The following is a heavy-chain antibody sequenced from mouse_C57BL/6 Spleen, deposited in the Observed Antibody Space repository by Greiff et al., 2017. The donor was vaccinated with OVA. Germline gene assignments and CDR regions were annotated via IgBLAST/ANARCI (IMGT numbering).Heavy chain of an antibody. CDR3: ARSGSNSIFDY. D-gene: IGHD2-5*01. J-gene: IGHJ2*01. Sequence: QVHVKQPGAELVLPGASVKLSCKASGYTFTSYWMHWVKQRPGQGLEWIGEIDPSDSYTNYNQKFKGKSTLTVDKSSSTAYMQLRSLTSEDSAVYYCARSGSNSIFDYWGQGTTLTVSS. CDR2: IDPSDSYT. CDR1: GYTFTSYW. V-gene: IGHV1-69*01.